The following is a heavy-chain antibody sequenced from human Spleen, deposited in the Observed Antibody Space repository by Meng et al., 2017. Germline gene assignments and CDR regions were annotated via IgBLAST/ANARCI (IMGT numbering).Heavy chain of an antibody. CDR3: AKDRGGYDT. V-gene: IGHV3-21*04. CDR1: GFTFSSYT. Sequence: GESLKISCAASGFTFSSYTMTWVRQAPGKGLEWVSSISSSSSHIYYADSMKGRFTISRDNAESSLSLLLNSLRAEDTAVYYCAKDRGGYDTWGQGTLVTGAS. D-gene: IGHD2-15*01. J-gene: IGHJ5*02. CDR2: ISSSSSHI.